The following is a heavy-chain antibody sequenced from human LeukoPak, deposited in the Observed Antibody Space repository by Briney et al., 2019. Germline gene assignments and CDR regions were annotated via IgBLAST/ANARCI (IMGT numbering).Heavy chain of an antibody. J-gene: IGHJ4*02. CDR2: ISSSGSTI. CDR3: ARDSGGSQYHAFDY. Sequence: GGSLRLSCAASGFTFSSYEMNWVRQAPGKGLEWDSYISSSGSTIYYADSVKGRFTISRDNAKNSLYLQMNSLRAEDTAVYYCARDSGGSQYHAFDYWGQGTLVTVSS. CDR1: GFTFSSYE. V-gene: IGHV3-48*03. D-gene: IGHD2-15*01.